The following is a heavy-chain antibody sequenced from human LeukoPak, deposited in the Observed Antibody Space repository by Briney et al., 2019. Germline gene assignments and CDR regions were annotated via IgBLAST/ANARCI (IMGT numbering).Heavy chain of an antibody. CDR2: IYYSGST. CDR1: GGSISSSSYY. CDR3: ASPMYYDSSGYEY. Sequence: SETLSLTCTVSGGSISSSSYYWGWIRQPPGKGLEWIGSIYYSGSTYYNPSLKSRVTISVDTSKNQFSLKLSSVTAADTAVYYCASPMYYDSSGYEYWGQGTLVTVSS. V-gene: IGHV4-39*01. D-gene: IGHD3-22*01. J-gene: IGHJ4*02.